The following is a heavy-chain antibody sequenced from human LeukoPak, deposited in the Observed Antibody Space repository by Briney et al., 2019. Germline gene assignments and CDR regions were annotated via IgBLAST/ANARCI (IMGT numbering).Heavy chain of an antibody. D-gene: IGHD1-26*01. J-gene: IGHJ4*02. CDR2: VSSGTTYI. Sequence: GGSLRLSCAASGFMFIDYSMNWVRQAPGKGLEWVSSVSSGTTYIHYADSVKGRFTMSRDNAKNSLYLQMNSLRAEDTAVYYCARGIVGTTETTFDYWGQGTLVTVSS. V-gene: IGHV3-21*01. CDR3: ARGIVGTTETTFDY. CDR1: GFMFIDYS.